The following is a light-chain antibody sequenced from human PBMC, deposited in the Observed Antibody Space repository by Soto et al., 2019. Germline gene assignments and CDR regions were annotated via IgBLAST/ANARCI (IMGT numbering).Light chain of an antibody. CDR2: DAS. J-gene: IGKJ1*01. V-gene: IGKV3-11*01. CDR1: QSVNNY. CDR3: QQRSNWSWT. Sequence: EIVLTQSPATLSLSPGERATLSCRASQSVNNYLAWYQQKPGQAPRLLIYDASNRATGIPARFSGSGSGTDFTLTISNLEPEDFAVYYCQQRSNWSWTFGQGTKVEIK.